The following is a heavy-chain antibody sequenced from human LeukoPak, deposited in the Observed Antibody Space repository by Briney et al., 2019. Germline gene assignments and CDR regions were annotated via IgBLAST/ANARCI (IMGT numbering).Heavy chain of an antibody. J-gene: IGHJ4*02. CDR1: GFTFSSYA. V-gene: IGHV3-23*01. CDR2: FSGSGGST. D-gene: IGHD6-13*01. Sequence: GGSLRFSCAASGFTFSSYAMSGVRQAPGRGLEGVSAFSGSGGSTYYADSVKGRFTISRDNSKNTLYLQMNSLRAEDTAVYYCAKVRSRIAAAGTSVYYFDYWGQGTLVTVSS. CDR3: AKVRSRIAAAGTSVYYFDY.